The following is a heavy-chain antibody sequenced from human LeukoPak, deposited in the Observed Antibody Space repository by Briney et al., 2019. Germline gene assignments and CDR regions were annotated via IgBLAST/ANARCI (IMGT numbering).Heavy chain of an antibody. J-gene: IGHJ4*02. D-gene: IGHD3-3*01. CDR2: FDPEDGET. CDR1: GYTLTELS. V-gene: IGHV1-24*01. CDR3: AREGLGGFLEWSYDY. Sequence: ASVKVSCKISGYTLTELSMHWVRQAPGKGLEWMGGFDPEDGETIYAQKFQGRATMTEDTSTDTAYMELSSLRSEDTAVYYCAREGLGGFLEWSYDYWGQGTLVTVSS.